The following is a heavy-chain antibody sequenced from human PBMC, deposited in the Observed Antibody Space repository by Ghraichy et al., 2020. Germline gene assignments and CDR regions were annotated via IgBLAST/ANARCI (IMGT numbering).Heavy chain of an antibody. J-gene: IGHJ2*01. CDR3: LGVFDI. CDR1: GFTINYAW. Sequence: GGSLRLSCAASGFTINYAWMTWVRQAPGKGLEWVGRIKSDTDGGTIDYAAPVKGRITISRDDSKNTLYLQMNSLKSEDTAVYYCLGVFDIWGRGTLVTVSS. CDR2: IKSDTDGGTI. V-gene: IGHV3-15*01. D-gene: IGHD2-8*01.